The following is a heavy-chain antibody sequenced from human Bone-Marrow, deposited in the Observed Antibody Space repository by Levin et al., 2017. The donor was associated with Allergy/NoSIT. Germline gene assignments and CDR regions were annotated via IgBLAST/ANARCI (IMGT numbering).Heavy chain of an antibody. CDR2: ISGSGGST. J-gene: IGHJ6*02. V-gene: IGHV3-23*01. CDR3: AKDWLNAMVHYGMDG. CDR1: GFTFSSYA. D-gene: IGHD5-18*01. Sequence: PSETLSLTCAASGFTFSSYAMSWVRQAPGKGLEWVSAISGSGGSTYYADSVKGRFTISRDNSKNTLYLQMNSLRAEDTAVYYCAKDWLNAMVHYGMDGWGQGTTVTVSS.